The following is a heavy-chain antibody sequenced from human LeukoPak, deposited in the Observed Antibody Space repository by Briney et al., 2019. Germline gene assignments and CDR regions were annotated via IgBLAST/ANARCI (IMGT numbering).Heavy chain of an antibody. Sequence: PGRSLRLSCAASGFTFSSYGMHWVRQAPGKGLEWVAVISYDGSNKYYADSVKGRFIISSDNSKNTLYLQMNSLRAEDTAVYYCAKDRAVVVVIATLDYWGQGTLVTVSS. V-gene: IGHV3-30*18. D-gene: IGHD2-21*01. J-gene: IGHJ4*02. CDR1: GFTFSSYG. CDR3: AKDRAVVVVIATLDY. CDR2: ISYDGSNK.